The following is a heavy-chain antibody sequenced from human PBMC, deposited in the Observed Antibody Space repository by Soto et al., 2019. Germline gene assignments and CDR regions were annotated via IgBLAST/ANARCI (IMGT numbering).Heavy chain of an antibody. J-gene: IGHJ4*02. CDR3: AKNGLDNSPSAIDS. CDR1: GFTFRNNV. D-gene: IGHD2-8*01. Sequence: PGGSLRLSCAASGFTFRNNVLSWVRQVPGKGLDWVSGITGSGRDLYYADSVKGRFTISRDNSKNMVFLQMNSLRAEDTALYYCAKNGLDNSPSAIDSWGPGTLVTVSS. CDR2: ITGSGRDL. V-gene: IGHV3-23*01.